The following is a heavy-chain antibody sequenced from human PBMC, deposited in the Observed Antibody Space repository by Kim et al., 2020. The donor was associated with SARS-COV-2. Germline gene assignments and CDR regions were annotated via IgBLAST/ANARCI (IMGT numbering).Heavy chain of an antibody. J-gene: IGHJ6*01. D-gene: IGHD6-13*01. CDR1: GFTFSSYA. CDR3: ARDGGIAAAGTEVIYYY. V-gene: IGHV3-30-3*01. Sequence: GGSLRLSCAASGFTFSSYAMHWVRQAPGKGLEWVAVISYDGSNKYYADSVKGRFTISRDNSKNTLYLQMNSLRAEDTAVYYCARDGGIAAAGTEVIYYY. CDR2: ISYDGSNK.